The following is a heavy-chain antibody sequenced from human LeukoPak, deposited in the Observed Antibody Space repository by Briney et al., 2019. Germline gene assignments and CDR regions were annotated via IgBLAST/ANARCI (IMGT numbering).Heavy chain of an antibody. V-gene: IGHV1-2*02. CDR2: ISPYNGGT. CDR1: GYTFTGYY. CDR3: ARGKVGVDWCFDI. Sequence: GASVKVSCKASGYTFTGYYVHWVRQAPGQGLEWIGSISPYNGGTKFAQNFQGRVSMTSDASISTASMELRSLTSDDTAVYYCARGKVGVDWCFDIWGRGTLVSVPS. D-gene: IGHD1-26*01. J-gene: IGHJ2*01.